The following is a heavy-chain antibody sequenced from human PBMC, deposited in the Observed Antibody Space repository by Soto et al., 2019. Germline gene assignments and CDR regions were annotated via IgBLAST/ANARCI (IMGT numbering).Heavy chain of an antibody. CDR3: ARDSLRYFDWLPVGMDV. Sequence: ASVKVSCKASGYTFPSYTIHWVRRPPGQRLEWMGWINAGNGNTKYSQKFQGRVTITRDTSASTAYMELSSLRSEDTAVYYCARDSLRYFDWLPVGMDVWGQGTTVTVSS. CDR1: GYTFPSYT. D-gene: IGHD3-9*01. V-gene: IGHV1-3*01. J-gene: IGHJ6*02. CDR2: INAGNGNT.